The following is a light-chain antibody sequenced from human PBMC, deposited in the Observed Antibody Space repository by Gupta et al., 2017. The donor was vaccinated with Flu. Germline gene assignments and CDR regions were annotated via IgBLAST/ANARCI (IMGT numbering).Light chain of an antibody. J-gene: IGLJ2*01. V-gene: IGLV3-1*01. CDR3: QAWDSSTAV. Sequence: SPGQTASITCSGDKLGDKYACWYQQEPGQSPVLVIYQDSKRPSGIPERFSGSNSGNTATLTISGTQAMDEADYYCQAWDSSTAVFGGGTKLTVL. CDR1: KLGDKY. CDR2: QDS.